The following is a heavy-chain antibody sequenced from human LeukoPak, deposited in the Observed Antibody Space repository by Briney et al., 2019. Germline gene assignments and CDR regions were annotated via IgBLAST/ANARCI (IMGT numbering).Heavy chain of an antibody. D-gene: IGHD4/OR15-4a*01. Sequence: PGGSLRLSCAASGFTFSSAAMTWVRQAPGKGLEWVSTITGSDESTYYTDSVKGRFTISRDYSKSTLHLQMNSLRAEDTAVYYCAKDTKVRGAFDIWGQGTMVTVSS. CDR3: AKDTKVRGAFDI. V-gene: IGHV3-23*01. CDR2: ITGSDEST. J-gene: IGHJ3*02. CDR1: GFTFSSAA.